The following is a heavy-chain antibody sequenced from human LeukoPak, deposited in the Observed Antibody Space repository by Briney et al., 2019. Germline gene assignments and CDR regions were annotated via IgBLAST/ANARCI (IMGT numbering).Heavy chain of an antibody. D-gene: IGHD3-3*01. J-gene: IGHJ3*02. Sequence: GRSLRLSCAASGFTFYDYAMHWVRQAPGKGLEWVSGISWNSGSIGYADSVKGRFTISRDNAKNSLYLQMNSLRAEDTALYYCAKATYYDFWSGSGDAFDIWGQGTMVTVSS. CDR3: AKATYYDFWSGSGDAFDI. CDR2: ISWNSGSI. CDR1: GFTFYDYA. V-gene: IGHV3-9*01.